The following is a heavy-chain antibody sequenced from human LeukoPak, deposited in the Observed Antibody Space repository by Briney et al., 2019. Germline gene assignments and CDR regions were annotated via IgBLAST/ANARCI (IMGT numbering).Heavy chain of an antibody. CDR2: ISSSGSTI. J-gene: IGHJ4*02. CDR3: ARDQYYYDSSGCPPGY. V-gene: IGHV3-11*01. D-gene: IGHD3-22*01. Sequence: PGGSLRLSCAASGFTFSDYYMSWLRQAPGKGLEWVSYISSSGSTIYYADSVKGRFTISRDNAKNSLYLQMNSLRAEDTAVYYCARDQYYYDSSGCPPGYWGQGTLVTVSS. CDR1: GFTFSDYY.